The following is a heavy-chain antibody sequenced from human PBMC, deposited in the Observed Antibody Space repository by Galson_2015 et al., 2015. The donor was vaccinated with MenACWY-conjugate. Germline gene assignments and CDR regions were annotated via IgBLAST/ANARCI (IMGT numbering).Heavy chain of an antibody. CDR3: AHGLTGYHKLGWFDP. D-gene: IGHD3-9*01. CDR2: IDWDDDK. CDR1: GFSLRTSGMC. J-gene: IGHJ5*02. Sequence: PALVKPTQTLTLTCTFSGFSLRTSGMCVSWIRQPPGEALEWLALIDWDDDKYYRTSLKTRLTISKDTSKNQVVLTMTNTDPVDTATYYCAHGLTGYHKLGWFDPWGQGTLVTVSS. V-gene: IGHV2-70*12.